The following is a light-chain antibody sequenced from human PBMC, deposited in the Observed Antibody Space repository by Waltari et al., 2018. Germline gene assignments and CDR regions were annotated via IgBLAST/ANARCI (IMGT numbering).Light chain of an antibody. CDR2: SAS. CDR1: QPIRDA. V-gene: IGKV1-39*01. J-gene: IGKJ4*01. Sequence: VQMTQSPSSLSASVGDRVAITCRSSQPIRDALSWYQQKPGTAPKLLIHSASALQTGVPSRFSGSGPGTHFTLTITSLQPEDFATYYCQQSFITPLTFGVGT. CDR3: QQSFITPLT.